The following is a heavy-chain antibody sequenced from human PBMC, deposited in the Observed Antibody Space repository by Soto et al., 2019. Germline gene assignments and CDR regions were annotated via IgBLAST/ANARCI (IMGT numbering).Heavy chain of an antibody. D-gene: IGHD3-16*01. J-gene: IGHJ6*02. V-gene: IGHV3-9*01. CDR3: GKDSQRGGMDV. CDR2: IMWDSGRI. Sequence: EVQLVESGGDLVQPGRSLRLSCAASGFYLKDFAMHWVRQAPGKGLEWVAGIMWDSGRIGYADSVRGRFTIFRDNAKNSLYVQMNSLRLEDTASYDCGKDSQRGGMDVWGQGTTVIVTS. CDR1: GFYLKDFA.